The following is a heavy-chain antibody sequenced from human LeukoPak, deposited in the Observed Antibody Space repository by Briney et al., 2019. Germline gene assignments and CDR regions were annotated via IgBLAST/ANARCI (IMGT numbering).Heavy chain of an antibody. Sequence: GGSLRLSCAASGFTFSSYSMNWVRQAPGKGLEWVSSISSSSSYIYYADSVKGRFTISRDNAKNSLYLQMNSLRAEDTAVYYCARDPVSRYCSGGSCRVLDYWGQGTLVTVSS. V-gene: IGHV3-21*01. J-gene: IGHJ4*02. CDR3: ARDPVSRYCSGGSCRVLDY. CDR2: ISSSSSYI. CDR1: GFTFSSYS. D-gene: IGHD2-15*01.